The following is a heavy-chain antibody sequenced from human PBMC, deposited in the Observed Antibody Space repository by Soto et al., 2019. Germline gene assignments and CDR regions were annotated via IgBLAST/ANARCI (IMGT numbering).Heavy chain of an antibody. D-gene: IGHD3-10*01. CDR2: IYYSGST. J-gene: IGHJ4*02. CDR1: GGSVSSGSYY. V-gene: IGHV4-61*01. Sequence: SETLSLTCTVSGGSVSSGSYYWSWIRQPPGKGLEWIGYIYYSGSTNYNPSLKSRVTISVDTSKNQFSLKLSSVTAADTAVYYCAEDGGRRGFAYWGQGTLVTVSS. CDR3: AEDGGRRGFAY.